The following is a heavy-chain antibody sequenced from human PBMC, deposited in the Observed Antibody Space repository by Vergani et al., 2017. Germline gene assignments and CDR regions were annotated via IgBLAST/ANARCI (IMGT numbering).Heavy chain of an antibody. CDR2: IYTSGST. CDR3: ARQKDYYMDV. CDR1: GGSISSGSYY. J-gene: IGHJ6*03. Sequence: QVQLQESGPGLVKPSQTLSLTCTVSGGSISSGSYYWTWIRQPAGKGLEWIGRIYTSGSTNYNPSLKSRVTISLDTSKNQFSLKLSSVTAADTAVYYCARQKDYYMDVWGKGATVTVS. V-gene: IGHV4-61*02.